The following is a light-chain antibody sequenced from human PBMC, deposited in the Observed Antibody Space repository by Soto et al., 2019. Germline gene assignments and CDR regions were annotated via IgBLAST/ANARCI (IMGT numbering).Light chain of an antibody. CDR3: QQRSNWPSMYT. V-gene: IGKV3-11*01. CDR1: QSASGY. J-gene: IGKJ2*01. CDR2: DAS. Sequence: EIVLTQSPATLSLSPGERATLSCRASQSASGYLAWYPQKPGQAPRLLIYDASSRATGIPARFSGSGSGTDFTLTISSLEPEDFAVYYCQQRSNWPSMYTFGQGTKLEIK.